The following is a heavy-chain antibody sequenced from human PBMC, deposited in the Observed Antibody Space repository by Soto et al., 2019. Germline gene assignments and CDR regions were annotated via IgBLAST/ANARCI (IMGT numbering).Heavy chain of an antibody. V-gene: IGHV3-23*01. D-gene: IGHD1-26*01. CDR2: ISGSGST. CDR1: GFTFGDYA. CDR3: AKDYLRWAQS. J-gene: IGHJ5*02. Sequence: PGGSLRLSCTASGFTFGDYAMSWVRQAPGKGLEWVSAISGSGSTFYADSVKGRFTISRDNSKNTLYLQMNSLRAEDTAVYYCAKDYLRWAQSWGQGTLVTVSS.